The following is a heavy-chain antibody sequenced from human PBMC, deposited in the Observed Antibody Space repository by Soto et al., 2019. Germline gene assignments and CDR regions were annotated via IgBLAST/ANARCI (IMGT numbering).Heavy chain of an antibody. D-gene: IGHD3-3*01. CDR2: IIPIFGTA. CDR1: GGTFSSYA. V-gene: IGHV1-69*06. Sequence: SVNVSCKASGGTFSSYAISWVRPAPGQGLELMGGIIPIFGTANYAQKFQGRVTITADKSTSTAYMELSSLRSEDTAVYYCARVDGRIRFLEWLSTSYDYYGMDVWGQGTTVTVSS. J-gene: IGHJ6*02. CDR3: ARVDGRIRFLEWLSTSYDYYGMDV.